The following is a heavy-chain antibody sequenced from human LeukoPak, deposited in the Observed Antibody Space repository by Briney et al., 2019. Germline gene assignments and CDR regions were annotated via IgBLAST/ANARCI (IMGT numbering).Heavy chain of an antibody. CDR2: ISGSGGNT. D-gene: IGHD4-11*01. Sequence: PGGSLRLSCAAAGFTFNGYAMSWVSQAPGKGLEWVSTISGSGGNTYYADSVKGRFTISRDNSKNTLSLQMNSLRAEDTAIYYCAKEKETTAPYNWFDPWGQGTLVTVSS. J-gene: IGHJ5*02. CDR3: AKEKETTAPYNWFDP. CDR1: GFTFNGYA. V-gene: IGHV3-23*01.